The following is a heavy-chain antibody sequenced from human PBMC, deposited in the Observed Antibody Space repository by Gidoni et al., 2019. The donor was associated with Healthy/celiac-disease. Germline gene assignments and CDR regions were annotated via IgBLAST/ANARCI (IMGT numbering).Heavy chain of an antibody. CDR3: AKGDHYYYDSSGYFAFDY. Sequence: EVQLLESGGGLVQPGGSLRLSCAASGFTFSSYAMSWVRQAPGKGLEWVSAISGSGGSTYYADSVKGRFTISRDNSKNTLYLQMNSLRAEDTAVYYCAKGDHYYYDSSGYFAFDYWGQGTLVTVSS. CDR2: ISGSGGST. D-gene: IGHD3-22*01. V-gene: IGHV3-23*01. CDR1: GFTFSSYA. J-gene: IGHJ4*02.